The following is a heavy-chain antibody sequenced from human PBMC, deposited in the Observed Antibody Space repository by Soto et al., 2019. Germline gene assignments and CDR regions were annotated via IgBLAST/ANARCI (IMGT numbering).Heavy chain of an antibody. V-gene: IGHV2-5*02. CDR2: IYWDNDK. D-gene: IGHD2-2*01. J-gene: IGHJ4*02. CDR3: AHSTGRFPGYVGY. CDR1: GFSLTTRGVG. Sequence: QITLKESGPTLVKPTQTLTLTCTFFGFSLTTRGVGVGWISQPPGKALEWLGVIYWDNDKRYSPSLKTRLTITKDTSKSQVVLTLTNTNPEDTGTYYCAHSTGRFPGYVGYLGPGILVTASS.